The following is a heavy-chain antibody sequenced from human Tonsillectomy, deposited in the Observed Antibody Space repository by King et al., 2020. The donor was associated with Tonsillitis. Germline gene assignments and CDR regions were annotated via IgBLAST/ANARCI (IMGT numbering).Heavy chain of an antibody. J-gene: IGHJ4*02. D-gene: IGHD3-22*01. CDR3: AKDCYDSSGYYLGEH. Sequence: VQLVESGGGVVQPGRSLRLSCAASGFTFSSYGMHWVRQAPGKGLEWVAVISYDGSNKYYGDSVKGRFTISRDNSKNTLYLQMNSLRAEDTAVYFCAKDCYDSSGYYLGEHWGQGTLVTVSS. V-gene: IGHV3-30*18. CDR1: GFTFSSYG. CDR2: ISYDGSNK.